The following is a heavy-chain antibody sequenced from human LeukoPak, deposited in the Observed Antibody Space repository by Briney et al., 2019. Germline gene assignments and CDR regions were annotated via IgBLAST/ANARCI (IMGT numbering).Heavy chain of an antibody. D-gene: IGHD2-15*01. V-gene: IGHV3-23*03. CDR3: AKSRSEVVVAAANY. CDR1: GFTVSSSY. Sequence: GGSLRLSCAASGFTVSSSYMSWVRQAPGKGLEWVSVIYSGGSGSTYYADSVRGRFTISRDNSKNTMYLQMNSTRAEDTAIYYCAKSRSEVVVAAANYWGQGTLITVSS. J-gene: IGHJ4*02. CDR2: IYSGGSGST.